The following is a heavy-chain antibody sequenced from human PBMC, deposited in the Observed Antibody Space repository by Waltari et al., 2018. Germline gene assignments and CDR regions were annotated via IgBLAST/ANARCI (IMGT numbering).Heavy chain of an antibody. CDR3: ARQKEGGETYYFDY. CDR1: GGSISSHY. CDR2: IYYSGST. J-gene: IGHJ4*02. Sequence: QVQLQESGPGLVKPSETLSLTCTVSGGSISSHYWSWIRQPPGKGLEWIGYIYYSGSTNYNPSLKSRVTISVDTSKNQFSLKLSSVTAADTAVYYCARQKEGGETYYFDYWGQGTLVTVSS. D-gene: IGHD3-16*01. V-gene: IGHV4-59*11.